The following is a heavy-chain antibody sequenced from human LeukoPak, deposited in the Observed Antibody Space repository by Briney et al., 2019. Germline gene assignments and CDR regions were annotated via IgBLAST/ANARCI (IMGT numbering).Heavy chain of an antibody. D-gene: IGHD1-26*01. CDR3: ARDRYSGSYSDY. J-gene: IGHJ4*02. CDR2: ISGSGGST. CDR1: GFTFSSYA. V-gene: IGHV3-23*01. Sequence: GGSLRLSCAASGFTFSSYAMSWVRQAPGKGLEWVSAISGSGGSTYYADSVKGRFTISRDNSKNTLYLQMNSLKTEDTAVYYCARDRYSGSYSDYWGQGTLVTVSS.